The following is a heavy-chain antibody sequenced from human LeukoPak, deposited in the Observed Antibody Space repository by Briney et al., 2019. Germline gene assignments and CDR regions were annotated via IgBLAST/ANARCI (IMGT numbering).Heavy chain of an antibody. D-gene: IGHD2-15*01. V-gene: IGHV4-39*01. J-gene: IGHJ3*02. Sequence: PSETLFLTCTVSGGSISSSSYYWGWIRQPPGKGLEWIGSIYYSGSTYYNPSLKSRVTISVDTSKNQFSLKLSSVTAADTAVYYCASWYSDAFDIWGQGTMVTVSS. CDR2: IYYSGST. CDR1: GGSISSSSYY. CDR3: ASWYSDAFDI.